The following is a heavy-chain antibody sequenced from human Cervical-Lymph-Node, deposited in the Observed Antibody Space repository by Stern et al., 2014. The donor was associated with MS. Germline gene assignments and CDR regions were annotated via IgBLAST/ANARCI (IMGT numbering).Heavy chain of an antibody. J-gene: IGHJ4*02. CDR3: ARDTNHYGH. CDR1: GFTFSSYG. D-gene: IGHD4-17*01. Sequence: VQLVESGGGVVQPGRSLRLSCAASGFTFSSYGMHWVRQAPGKGLEWVAVIWYDGSNKYYADSVKGRFTISRDKSKNTLYLQMNSLRAEDTAVYYCARDTNHYGHWGQGTLVTVSS. CDR2: IWYDGSNK. V-gene: IGHV3-33*01.